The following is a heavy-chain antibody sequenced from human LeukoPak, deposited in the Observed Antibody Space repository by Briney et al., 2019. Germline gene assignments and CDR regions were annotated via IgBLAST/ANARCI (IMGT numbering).Heavy chain of an antibody. J-gene: IGHJ5*02. D-gene: IGHD5-18*01. Sequence: SETLSLTCTVSGGSISSGDYYWSWIRRPPGKGLEWIGYIYYSGSTYYNPSLKSRVTISVDTSKNQFSLKLSSVAAADTAVYYCARVSADSYGWNWFDPWGQGTLVTVSS. CDR2: IYYSGST. CDR3: ARVSADSYGWNWFDP. V-gene: IGHV4-30-4*01. CDR1: GGSISSGDYY.